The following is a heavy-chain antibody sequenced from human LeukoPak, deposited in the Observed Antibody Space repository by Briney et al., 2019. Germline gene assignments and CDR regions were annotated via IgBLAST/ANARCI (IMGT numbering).Heavy chain of an antibody. CDR3: ARNHYDFWSGSQDAFDI. CDR2: ISAYNGNT. CDR1: GYTFTSYG. D-gene: IGHD3-3*01. V-gene: IGHV1-18*01. J-gene: IGHJ3*02. Sequence: VSVKVSCKASGYTFTSYGISWVRQAPGQGLEWMGWISAYNGNTNYAQKLQGRVTMTTDTSTSTAYMELRSLRSDDTAVYYCARNHYDFWSGSQDAFDIWGQGTMVTVSS.